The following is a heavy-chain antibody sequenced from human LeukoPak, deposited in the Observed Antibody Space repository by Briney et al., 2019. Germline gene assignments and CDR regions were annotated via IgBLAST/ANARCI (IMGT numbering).Heavy chain of an antibody. V-gene: IGHV4-59*08. Sequence: SETLSLTCTVSGGSISSYYWSWIRQPPGKGLEWIGYIYYRGRTTYNPSLKSRVTISVDTSSTQFSLKLSSVTAADTAVFYCASGSGWNGYWGQGTLVTVSS. D-gene: IGHD6-19*01. J-gene: IGHJ4*02. CDR3: ASGSGWNGY. CDR2: IYYRGRT. CDR1: GGSISSYY.